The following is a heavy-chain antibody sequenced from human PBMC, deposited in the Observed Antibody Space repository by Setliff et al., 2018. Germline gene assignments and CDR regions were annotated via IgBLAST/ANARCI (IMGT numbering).Heavy chain of an antibody. J-gene: IGHJ1*01. CDR1: GYTFTSYG. Sequence: AASVKVSCKASGYTFTSYGVSWVRQAPGQGLEWMGWISTYTANTKYAQRFQGRVTMTTDTSTSTAYMELRSLRSDDTAVYYCVRDAGWQYDDYAGVYFPHWGQGTLVTVSS. CDR2: ISTYTANT. D-gene: IGHD4-17*01. V-gene: IGHV1-18*01. CDR3: VRDAGWQYDDYAGVYFPH.